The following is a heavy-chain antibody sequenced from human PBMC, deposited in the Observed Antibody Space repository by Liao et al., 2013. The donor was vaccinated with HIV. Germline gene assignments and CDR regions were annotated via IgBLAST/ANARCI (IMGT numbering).Heavy chain of an antibody. CDR2: IYYSGNT. J-gene: IGHJ4*02. CDR1: GGSISSSSYY. Sequence: QLQLQESGPGLVKPSETLSLTCTVSGGSISSSSYYWGWIRQPPGKGLEWIGYIYYSGNTNYNPSLKSRVTIAVDTSKNQFSLRLSSVTAADTAVYYCARGTQSWGQGTLVTVSS. CDR3: ARGTQS. V-gene: IGHV4-61*05.